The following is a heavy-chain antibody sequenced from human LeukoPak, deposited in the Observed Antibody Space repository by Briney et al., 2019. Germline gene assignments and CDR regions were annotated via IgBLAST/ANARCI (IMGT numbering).Heavy chain of an antibody. V-gene: IGHV1-2*02. CDR1: GYTFTGYY. J-gene: IGHJ4*02. CDR2: INPNSGGT. CDR3: ARDIERERGGYYFDY. D-gene: IGHD3-16*01. Sequence: ASVKVSCKASGYTFTGYYMHWVRQAPGQGLEWMGWINPNSGGTNNAQKFQGRVTMTRDTSIGTAYMELSRLRSDDTAVYYCARDIERERGGYYFDYWGQGTLVTVSS.